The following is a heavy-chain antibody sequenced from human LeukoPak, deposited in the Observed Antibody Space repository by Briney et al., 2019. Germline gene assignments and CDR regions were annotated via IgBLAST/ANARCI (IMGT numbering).Heavy chain of an antibody. D-gene: IGHD2-15*01. Sequence: ASVKLSCTASGFPFTSYWMHWVRQAPGPGLEWMGIVSPNNGSTRNAQKFQGKLTMTRDMSTGTVYMELSSLRSEDTAVYYCARDSGAWSIDYWGQGTLVTVSS. CDR2: VSPNNGST. CDR3: ARDSGAWSIDY. V-gene: IGHV1-46*01. CDR1: GFPFTSYW. J-gene: IGHJ4*02.